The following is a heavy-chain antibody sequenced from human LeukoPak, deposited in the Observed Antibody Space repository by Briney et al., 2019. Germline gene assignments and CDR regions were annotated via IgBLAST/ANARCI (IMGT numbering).Heavy chain of an antibody. V-gene: IGHV1-46*01. Sequence: ASVKVSCKASGYIFTSYSIHWVRQAPGQGLEWMGVINPSGGSTRYAQKFQGRVTMTRDMSTSTDYMELSSLRAEDTAVYYCAKEGGYFDWPFTFDYWGEGTLVTVSS. CDR1: GYIFTSYS. J-gene: IGHJ4*02. CDR2: INPSGGST. D-gene: IGHD3-9*01. CDR3: AKEGGYFDWPFTFDY.